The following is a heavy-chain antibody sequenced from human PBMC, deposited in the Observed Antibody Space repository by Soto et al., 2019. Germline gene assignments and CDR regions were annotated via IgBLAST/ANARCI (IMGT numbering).Heavy chain of an antibody. Sequence: QVQLVQSGAEVKKPGASVKVSCKASGYTFTSYGISWVRQAPGQGLEWMGWISAYNGNTNYAQKLQGRVTMTTDTATSTAYMELRSLRSDDTAVYYCARERAYCGGDGSGSTGDLFDYWGQGTLVTVSS. D-gene: IGHD2-21*02. CDR3: ARERAYCGGDGSGSTGDLFDY. CDR2: ISAYNGNT. V-gene: IGHV1-18*04. CDR1: GYTFTSYG. J-gene: IGHJ4*02.